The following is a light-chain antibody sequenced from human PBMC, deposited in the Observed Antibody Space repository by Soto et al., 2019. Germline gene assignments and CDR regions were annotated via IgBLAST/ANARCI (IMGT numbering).Light chain of an antibody. V-gene: IGKV1-5*03. CDR2: KAS. CDR3: HLYNTYSPT. Sequence: DIPLTQSPSTLSASVGDRVIITCRASQTRGTWLAWYQERPGKATRLLIYKASTLERRVPSRFSGSGSGTAFTLPISNLQPEDFATYYCHLYNTYSPTLGQGTKLEI. CDR1: QTRGTW. J-gene: IGKJ2*01.